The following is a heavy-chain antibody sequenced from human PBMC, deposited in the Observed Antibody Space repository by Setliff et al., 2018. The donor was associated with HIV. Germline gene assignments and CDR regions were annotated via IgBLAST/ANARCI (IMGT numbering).Heavy chain of an antibody. CDR2: MNPNSGNT. D-gene: IGHD3-10*01. V-gene: IGHV1-8*02. Sequence: ASVKVSCKASGYTFTSYDINWVRQATGQGLEWMGWMNPNSGNTGYAQKFQGRVTMTRNTSISTAYMELSSLRSEDTAVYYCARGGSGNYYPYYYHMDVWGEGTTVTVSS. CDR3: ARGGSGNYYPYYYHMDV. J-gene: IGHJ6*03. CDR1: GYTFTSYD.